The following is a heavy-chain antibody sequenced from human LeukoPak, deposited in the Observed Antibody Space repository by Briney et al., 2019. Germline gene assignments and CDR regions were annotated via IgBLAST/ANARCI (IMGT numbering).Heavy chain of an antibody. V-gene: IGHV3-48*01. CDR3: ARERGSGSYSGLANAFDI. CDR1: GFTFSSYS. Sequence: GGSLRLSCAASGFTFSSYSMNWVRQAPGKGLGWVSYISSSSSTIYYADSVKGRFTISRDNAKNSLYLQMNSLRAEDTAVYYCARERGSGSYSGLANAFDIWGQGTMVTVSS. J-gene: IGHJ3*02. CDR2: ISSSSSTI. D-gene: IGHD1-26*01.